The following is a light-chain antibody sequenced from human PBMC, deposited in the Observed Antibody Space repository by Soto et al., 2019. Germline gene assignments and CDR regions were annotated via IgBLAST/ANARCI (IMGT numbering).Light chain of an antibody. CDR2: KAS. V-gene: IGKV1-5*03. CDR1: QSISTW. J-gene: IGKJ4*01. CDR3: QQYNTYPLT. Sequence: DIPMTQSPSTLSASVGDRVTITCRVSQSISTWLAWYQQKPGKAPKLLIYKASSLEGGVPSRFGGSGSGTLFNITISSLHPDDFATYYCQQYNTYPLTFGGGTTVDIK.